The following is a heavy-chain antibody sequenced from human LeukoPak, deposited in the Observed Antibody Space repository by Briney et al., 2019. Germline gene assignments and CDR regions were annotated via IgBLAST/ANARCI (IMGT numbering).Heavy chain of an antibody. Sequence: PGGSLRLSCAVSGFPFSTKSMNWVRQAPGKGLEWVSYITADSGTTYYADSVKGRFTISRDNAKNSLYLQMNSLRDEDTAVYYCASRDYFDYWGQGTLVTVSS. CDR3: ASRDYFDY. CDR1: GFPFSTKS. J-gene: IGHJ4*02. CDR2: ITADSGTT. V-gene: IGHV3-48*02.